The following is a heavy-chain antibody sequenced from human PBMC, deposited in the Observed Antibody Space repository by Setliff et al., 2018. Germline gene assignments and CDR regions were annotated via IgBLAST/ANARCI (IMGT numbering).Heavy chain of an antibody. Sequence: ASVKVSCKASGYTFTSYGISWVRQAPGQGLEWMGWISAYNGNTNYSQKFQGRVTITRDTSASTDYMELRSLRSDDTAVYYCARGAAAGYYFDYWGQGTLVTVSS. J-gene: IGHJ4*02. V-gene: IGHV1-18*01. CDR1: GYTFTSYG. CDR3: ARGAAAGYYFDY. D-gene: IGHD6-13*01. CDR2: ISAYNGNT.